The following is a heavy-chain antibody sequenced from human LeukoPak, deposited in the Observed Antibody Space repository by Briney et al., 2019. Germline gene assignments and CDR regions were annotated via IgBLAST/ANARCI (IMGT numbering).Heavy chain of an antibody. V-gene: IGHV2-5*02. CDR3: AHRRKTDVWYPFDF. D-gene: IGHD6-13*01. CDR1: GFSLSTNVVP. J-gene: IGHJ4*02. Sequence: SGPTLVNPTQTLTLTCAFSGFSLSTNVVPVRWIRHPPGKALEWLELIYWDDDKNYSPYLKSRLTITKCTSNNQLVLTIPNMDLVDTATYYCAHRRKTDVWYPFDFWGQGILVTVSS. CDR2: IYWDDDK.